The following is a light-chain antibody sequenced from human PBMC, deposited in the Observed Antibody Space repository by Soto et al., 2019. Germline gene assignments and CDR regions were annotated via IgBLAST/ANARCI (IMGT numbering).Light chain of an antibody. CDR1: KLGDKY. J-gene: IGLJ1*01. CDR3: QAWDSSTEV. V-gene: IGLV3-1*01. Sequence: SYELTQPPSVSVSPGQTASITCSGDKLGDKYACWYQQKPGQSPVLVIYQVSKRPSGIPERFSGSNSGNTATLTISGTQAMDEADYYCQAWDSSTEVFGTGTKVTVL. CDR2: QVS.